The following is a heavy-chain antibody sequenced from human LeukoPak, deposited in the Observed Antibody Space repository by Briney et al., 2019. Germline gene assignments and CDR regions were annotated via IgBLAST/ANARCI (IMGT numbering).Heavy chain of an antibody. CDR2: IIPIFGTA. CDR1: GGTLSSYA. D-gene: IGHD2-21*02. Sequence: ASVKVSCKASGGTLSSYAISWVRQAPGQGLEWMGGIIPIFGTANYAQKFQGRVTITADESTSTAYMELSSLRSEDTAVYYCARGGDLYYYYYGMDVWGQGTTVTVSS. V-gene: IGHV1-69*13. J-gene: IGHJ6*02. CDR3: ARGGDLYYYYYGMDV.